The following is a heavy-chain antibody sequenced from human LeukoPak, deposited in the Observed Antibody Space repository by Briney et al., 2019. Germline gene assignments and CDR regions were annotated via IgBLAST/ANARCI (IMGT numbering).Heavy chain of an antibody. CDR1: GGSISSSSLY. V-gene: IGHV4-39*01. Sequence: PSETLSLTCTVSGGSISSSSLYWGWIRQPPGKGLEWIGSIYYSGRTYYDPSLKSRVTISVDTSKNQFSLKLSSVTAADTAVYHCARHWVRGVFDYWGQGTLVTVSS. D-gene: IGHD3-10*01. CDR3: ARHWVRGVFDY. CDR2: IYYSGRT. J-gene: IGHJ4*02.